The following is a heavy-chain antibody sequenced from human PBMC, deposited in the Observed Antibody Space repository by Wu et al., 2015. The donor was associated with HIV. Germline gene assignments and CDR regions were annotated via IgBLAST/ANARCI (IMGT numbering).Heavy chain of an antibody. CDR1: GDTFTSYD. Sequence: QVQLVQSGAEVKKPGASVKVSCKASGDTFTSYDINWVRQAPGQGLEWMGWMSPTTGNTGYAHRFQGRLTMTRNTSMSTAYMELSSLRSEDTAVYYCTRGRQYLANAFYCGLDVWGQGTTVTVSS. CDR2: MSPTTGNT. J-gene: IGHJ6*02. CDR3: TRGRQYLANAFYCGLDV. V-gene: IGHV1-8*01. D-gene: IGHD2-2*01.